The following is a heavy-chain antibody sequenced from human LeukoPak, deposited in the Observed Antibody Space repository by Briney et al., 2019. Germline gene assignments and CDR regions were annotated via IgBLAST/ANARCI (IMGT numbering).Heavy chain of an antibody. V-gene: IGHV4-59*08. J-gene: IGHJ4*01. CDR2: IYYSGST. CDR3: ARHKRVAAPFDY. Sequence: SETLSLTCTVSGGSTSSYYRSWIRQPPGKGLEWIGYIYYSGSTNYNPSLKSRVTISVDTSKNQFSLKLSSVTAADTAVYYCARHKRVAAPFDYWGHGTLVTVSS. D-gene: IGHD2-15*01. CDR1: GGSTSSYY.